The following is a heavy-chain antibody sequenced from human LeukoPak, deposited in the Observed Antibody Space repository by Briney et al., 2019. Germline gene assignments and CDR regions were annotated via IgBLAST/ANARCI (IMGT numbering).Heavy chain of an antibody. Sequence: SETLSLTCAVYGGSFSGYYWSWIRQPPGKGLEWIGEINHSGSTNYNPSLKSRATISVDTSKNQFSLKLSSVTAADTAVYYCARDLVGTAHWFDPWGQGTLVTVSS. J-gene: IGHJ5*02. CDR2: INHSGST. V-gene: IGHV4-34*01. CDR3: ARDLVGTAHWFDP. CDR1: GGSFSGYY. D-gene: IGHD1/OR15-1a*01.